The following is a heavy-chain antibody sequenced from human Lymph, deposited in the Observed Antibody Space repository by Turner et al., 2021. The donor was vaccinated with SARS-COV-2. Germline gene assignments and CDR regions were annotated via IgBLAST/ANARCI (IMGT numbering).Heavy chain of an antibody. CDR2: IIPMLDIA. CDR1: GGTFSSYA. D-gene: IGHD1-20*01. J-gene: IGHJ4*02. Sequence: QVQLVQSGAEVKKPGSSVNVSCKASGGTFSSYAISWVRQAPGQGLAWMGGIIPMLDIANYAQKFQGRVTITADKSTSTDYMELSSLRSEDTAVYYCARDVTGPLGYWGQGTLVTVSS. V-gene: IGHV1-69*10. CDR3: ARDVTGPLGY.